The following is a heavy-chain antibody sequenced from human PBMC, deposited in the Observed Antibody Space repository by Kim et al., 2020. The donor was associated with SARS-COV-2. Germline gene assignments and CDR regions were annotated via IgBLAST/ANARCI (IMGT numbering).Heavy chain of an antibody. CDR2: ISYDGSNK. CDR3: AKDGRYSSSAQVGYYYY. Sequence: GGSLRLSCAASGFTFSSYGMHWVRQAPGKGLEWVAVISYDGSNKYYADSVKGRFTISRDNSKNTLYLQMNSLRAEDTAVYYCAKDGRYSSSAQVGYYYY. V-gene: IGHV3-30*18. J-gene: IGHJ6*01. CDR1: GFTFSSYG. D-gene: IGHD6-6*01.